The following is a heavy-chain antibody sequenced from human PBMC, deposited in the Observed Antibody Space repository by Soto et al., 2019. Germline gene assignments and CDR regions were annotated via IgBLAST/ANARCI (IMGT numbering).Heavy chain of an antibody. CDR2: IFWDDDK. CDR1: GFSLSSNEVG. CDR3: AHTSSSWLNFDY. Sequence: QITLKESGPTLVKPTQTLTLTCTFSGFSLSSNEVGVAWFRQPPGKALEWLALIFWDDDKRYSPSLKSTLTITKDTSRNQVVLTMTNMDPVDTATYYCAHTSSSWLNFDYWGQGTLVTVSS. V-gene: IGHV2-5*02. J-gene: IGHJ4*02. D-gene: IGHD6-13*01.